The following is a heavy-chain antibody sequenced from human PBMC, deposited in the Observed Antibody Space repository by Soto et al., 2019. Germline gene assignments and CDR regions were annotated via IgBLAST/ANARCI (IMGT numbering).Heavy chain of an antibody. CDR3: ARVVPGGGFYYFYYVDV. CDR1: GYTFTSYG. D-gene: IGHD2-21*02. CDR2: ISAYNGNT. V-gene: IGHV1-18*01. Sequence: QVQLVQSGAEVKKPGASVKVSCKASGYTFTSYGISWVRQAPGQGLEWMGWISAYNGNTNYAQKLQGRVTMTTDTSTSTAYMELRSLRSDDTAVYYCARVVPGGGFYYFYYVDVWGKGTTVTASS. J-gene: IGHJ6*03.